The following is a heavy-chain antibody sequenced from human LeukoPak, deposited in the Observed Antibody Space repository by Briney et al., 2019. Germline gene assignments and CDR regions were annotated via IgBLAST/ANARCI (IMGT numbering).Heavy chain of an antibody. J-gene: IGHJ5*02. Sequence: PSETLSPTCTVSGGSISSSSYYWGWIRQPPGKGLEWIGSIYYSGSTYYNPSLKSRVTISVDTSKNQFSLKLSSVTAADTAVYYCARAHSSSWYWNWFDPWGQGTLVTVSS. CDR3: ARAHSSSWYWNWFDP. D-gene: IGHD6-13*01. CDR2: IYYSGST. V-gene: IGHV4-39*07. CDR1: GGSISSSSYY.